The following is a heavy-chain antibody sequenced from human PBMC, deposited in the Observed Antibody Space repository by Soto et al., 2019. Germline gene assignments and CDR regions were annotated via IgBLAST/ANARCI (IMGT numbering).Heavy chain of an antibody. CDR3: ARILHYGSGSSGWFDP. CDR2: IFSNDEK. CDR1: GFSLSNARMG. D-gene: IGHD3-10*01. Sequence: QVTLKESGPVLVKPTETLTLTCTVSGFSLSNARMGVSWIRQPPGKALEWLAHIFSNDEKAYSTSLKSILTISXXTXKXXVVLTLTNMDPVDTATYYCARILHYGSGSSGWFDPWGQGTLVTVSS. J-gene: IGHJ5*02. V-gene: IGHV2-26*01.